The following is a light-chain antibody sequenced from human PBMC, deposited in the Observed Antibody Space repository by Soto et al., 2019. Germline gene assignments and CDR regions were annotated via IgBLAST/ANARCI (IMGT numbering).Light chain of an antibody. CDR1: NTDIGTYDS. J-gene: IGLJ1*01. V-gene: IGLV2-14*03. CDR3: QSYDSGVTGSV. Sequence: QSALIQPASLSGSPGQSITISCAGTNTDIGTYDSVAWYQHNPGKAPKLVLYSNTARPSGVPDRFSGSRSGSSGSLAITGLQPEDEADYYCQSYDSGVTGSVFGTGTKLTVL. CDR2: SNT.